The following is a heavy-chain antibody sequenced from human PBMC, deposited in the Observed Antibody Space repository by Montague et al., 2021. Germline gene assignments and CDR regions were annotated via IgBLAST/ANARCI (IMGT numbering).Heavy chain of an antibody. J-gene: IGHJ4*02. V-gene: IGHV4-59*08. CDR1: GGSISEFY. D-gene: IGHD7-27*01. Sequence: SETLSLTCTVTGGSISEFYWSWIRQSPEKGLEWIGYIYDSGTTNYNPSLKSRVTISADTSMNQFSPNLRSVTAADTAVYFCARRLGIRAPFDYWGKGTLVTVSS. CDR2: IYDSGTT. CDR3: ARRLGIRAPFDY.